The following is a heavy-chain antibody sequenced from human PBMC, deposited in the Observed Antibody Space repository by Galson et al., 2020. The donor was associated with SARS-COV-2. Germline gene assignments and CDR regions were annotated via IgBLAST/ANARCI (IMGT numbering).Heavy chain of an antibody. V-gene: IGHV4-59*01. CDR2: VSASGGA. D-gene: IGHD3-16*02. Sequence: SETLSLTCTASGASISIYYWSWIRQPPGKGLEWIGFVSASGGAKSNPSLKSRVTISVDTSKNQFSLKMTSVTTADTAVYYCASLNPYRTWGQGTLVTVSS. J-gene: IGHJ5*02. CDR1: GASISIYY. CDR3: ASLNPYRT.